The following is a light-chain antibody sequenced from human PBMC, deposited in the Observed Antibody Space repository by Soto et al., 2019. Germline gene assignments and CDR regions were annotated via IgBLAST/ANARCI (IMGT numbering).Light chain of an antibody. CDR2: DAS. J-gene: IGKJ4*01. Sequence: EIVLTQSPATLSLSPGERATLSCTASQSVSSYFAWYQQKPGQAPRLLIYDASNRATGIPARFSGSGSGTDFTLTISSLEAEDSAVYYCQQRTNWPLTFSGGTKVEIK. CDR3: QQRTNWPLT. V-gene: IGKV3-11*01. CDR1: QSVSSY.